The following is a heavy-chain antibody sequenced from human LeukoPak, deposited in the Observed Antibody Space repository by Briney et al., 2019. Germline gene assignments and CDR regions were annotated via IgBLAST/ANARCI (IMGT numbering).Heavy chain of an antibody. CDR3: ARDPADFTMVRGLYGMDV. J-gene: IGHJ6*02. V-gene: IGHV1-2*02. D-gene: IGHD3-10*01. CDR1: GYTFTGYY. CDR2: INPNSGGT. Sequence: GASVKVSCKASGYTFTGYYMHWVRQAPGQGLEWMGWINPNSGGTNYAQKFQGRVTMTRDTSISTAYMELSRLRSDDTAVYYCARDPADFTMVRGLYGMDVWGQGTTVTVSS.